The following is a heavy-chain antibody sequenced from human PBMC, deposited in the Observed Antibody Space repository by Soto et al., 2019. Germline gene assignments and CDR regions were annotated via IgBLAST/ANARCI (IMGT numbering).Heavy chain of an antibody. J-gene: IGHJ4*02. CDR1: GYTFTSYA. CDR2: INAGNGNT. CDR3: ARGYCSGGSCYGTFDY. Sequence: ASVKVSCKASGYTFTSYAMHWVRQAPGQRLEWMGWINAGNGNTKYSQKFQGRVTITRDTYANTAYMELSSLRSEDTAVYYCARGYCSGGSCYGTFDYWGQGTLVTVSS. D-gene: IGHD2-15*01. V-gene: IGHV1-3*01.